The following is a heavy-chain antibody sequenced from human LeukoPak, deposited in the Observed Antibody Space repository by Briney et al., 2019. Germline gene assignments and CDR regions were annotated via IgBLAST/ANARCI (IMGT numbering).Heavy chain of an antibody. CDR1: GFTFSDYS. D-gene: IGHD6-13*01. V-gene: IGHV3-30*18. CDR2: ISYDGSNI. J-gene: IGHJ4*02. Sequence: PGGSLRLSCAASGFTFSDYSMNWVRQAPGKGLEWVAVISYDGSNIYYADSVKGRFTISRDNPKNTMYLQMDSLRPEDTAMFYCAKVGSLAAAGPFDSWGQGTLVTVSS. CDR3: AKVGSLAAAGPFDS.